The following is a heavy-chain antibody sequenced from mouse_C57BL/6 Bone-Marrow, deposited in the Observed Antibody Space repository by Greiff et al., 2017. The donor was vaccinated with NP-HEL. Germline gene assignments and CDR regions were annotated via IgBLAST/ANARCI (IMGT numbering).Heavy chain of an antibody. J-gene: IGHJ1*03. CDR2: IDPETGGT. V-gene: IGHV1-15*01. D-gene: IGHD1-1*01. Sequence: QVHVKQSGAELVRPGASVTLSCKASGYTFTDYEMHWVKQTPVHGLEWIGAIDPETGGTAYNQKFKGKAILTADKSSSTAYMELRSLTSEDSAVYYCTSLYYYGSSYGYFDVWGTGTTVTVSS. CDR1: GYTFTDYE. CDR3: TSLYYYGSSYGYFDV.